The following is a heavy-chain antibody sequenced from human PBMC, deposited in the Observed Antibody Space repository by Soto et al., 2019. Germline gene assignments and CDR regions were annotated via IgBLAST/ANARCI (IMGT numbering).Heavy chain of an antibody. CDR2: IYFSGST. J-gene: IGHJ6*02. CDR3: ARDLNYYGMDV. V-gene: IGHV4-31*03. CDR1: GGSISSGGNY. Sequence: LSLTCTVSGGSISSGGNYWTWIRQHPGKGLEWIGYIYFSGSTYYNPSLKSRVTMSLDTSKNQFSLKLSSVTAADTAVYYCARDLNYYGMDVWGQGTTVTVSS.